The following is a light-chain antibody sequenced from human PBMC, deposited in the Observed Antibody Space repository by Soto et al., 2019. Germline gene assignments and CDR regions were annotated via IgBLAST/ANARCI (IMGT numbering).Light chain of an antibody. CDR1: QDISSS. CDR2: AAS. J-gene: IGKJ5*01. Sequence: DIQLTQSPSFLSASVGDRVTITCRASQDISSSLAWYHQKPGKAPKLLIYAASTLQGGGPSRFSGSGSGTEFALSISSLQPEDFATYYCQQLNSYPSITFGQGTRLEIK. V-gene: IGKV1-9*01. CDR3: QQLNSYPSIT.